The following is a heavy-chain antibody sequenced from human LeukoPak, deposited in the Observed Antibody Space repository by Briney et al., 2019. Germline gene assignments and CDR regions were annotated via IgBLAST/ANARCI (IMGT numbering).Heavy chain of an antibody. CDR2: INHSGST. V-gene: IGHV4-34*01. D-gene: IGHD6-13*01. Sequence: SETLSLTCAVYGGSFSGYYWSWLRQPPGKGLEWIGEINHSGSTNYNPSLKSRVTISVDTSKNQFSLKLSSVTAADTAVYYCARGLPPIPYSSWYYYNIRGYMDVWGKGTTVTVSS. J-gene: IGHJ6*03. CDR1: GGSFSGYY. CDR3: ARGLPPIPYSSWYYYNIRGYMDV.